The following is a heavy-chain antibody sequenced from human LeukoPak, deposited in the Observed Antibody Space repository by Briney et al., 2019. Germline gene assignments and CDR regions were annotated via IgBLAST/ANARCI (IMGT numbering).Heavy chain of an antibody. J-gene: IGHJ5*02. V-gene: IGHV3-23*01. D-gene: IGHD3-10*01. Sequence: GGSLRLSCAASEFTFSNYAMSWVRQAPGKGLEWASAISGSGESTYYGDSVKGRFTISRDNSKNTLHLQMNSLRAEDTAVYYCAKSGGPLNNWFDPWGQGTLVTVSS. CDR2: ISGSGEST. CDR1: EFTFSNYA. CDR3: AKSGGPLNNWFDP.